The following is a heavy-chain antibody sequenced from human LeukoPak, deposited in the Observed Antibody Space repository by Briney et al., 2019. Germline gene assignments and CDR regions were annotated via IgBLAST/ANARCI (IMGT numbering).Heavy chain of an antibody. CDR1: GFTFSTYW. CDR3: XRDEKQLVTPQFDY. V-gene: IGHV3-7*01. D-gene: IGHD6-6*01. J-gene: IGHJ4*02. Sequence: GGSLRLSCAASGFTFSTYWMSWVRQAPGKGLEWVANIKQDGREMYYVDSVKGRFTISRDNAKNSLYLQMNSLRVEDTAVYYCXRDEKQLVTPQFDYWGQGTLVTVSS. CDR2: IKQDGREM.